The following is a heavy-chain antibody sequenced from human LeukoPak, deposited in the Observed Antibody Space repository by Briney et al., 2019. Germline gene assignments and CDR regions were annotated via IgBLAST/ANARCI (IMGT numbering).Heavy chain of an antibody. CDR1: GFTFSSYA. CDR3: ARDRGATTLYYYYGMDV. Sequence: GGSLRLSCAASGFTFSSYAMHWVRQAPGKGLEWVAVISYDGSNKYYADSVKGRFTISRDNSKNTLYLQMNSLRAEDTAVYYCARDRGATTLYYYYGMDVWGQGTTVTVSS. V-gene: IGHV3-30*04. J-gene: IGHJ6*02. D-gene: IGHD1-26*01. CDR2: ISYDGSNK.